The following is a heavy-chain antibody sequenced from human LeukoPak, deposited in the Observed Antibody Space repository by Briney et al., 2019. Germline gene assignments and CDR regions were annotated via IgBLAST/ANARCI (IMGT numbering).Heavy chain of an antibody. V-gene: IGHV1-69*06. D-gene: IGHD3-22*01. CDR1: GGTFSNYG. Sequence: SVKVSCKASGGTFSNYGISWVRQAPGQGLEWMGRIIPIFGTANYAQKFQGRVTITADKFTSTANMEVSSLRSEDTAVYYCARTNYYDNSGYQGAGTYYYGMDVWGQGTTVTVSS. J-gene: IGHJ6*02. CDR3: ARTNYYDNSGYQGAGTYYYGMDV. CDR2: IIPIFGTA.